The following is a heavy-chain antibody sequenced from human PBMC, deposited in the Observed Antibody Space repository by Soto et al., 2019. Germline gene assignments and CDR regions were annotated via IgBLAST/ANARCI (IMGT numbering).Heavy chain of an antibody. Sequence: SVKVSCKASGGTFSDFTINWVRQAPGQRLEWMGGIIPIFDTANYAEKFQGRVTITADESTSTSFMEVSSLRSEDTAVYYCARNGTETGYSYGMDVWGQGTMVTVSS. J-gene: IGHJ6*02. CDR1: GGTFSDFT. CDR2: IIPIFDTA. V-gene: IGHV1-69*13. D-gene: IGHD1-1*01. CDR3: ARNGTETGYSYGMDV.